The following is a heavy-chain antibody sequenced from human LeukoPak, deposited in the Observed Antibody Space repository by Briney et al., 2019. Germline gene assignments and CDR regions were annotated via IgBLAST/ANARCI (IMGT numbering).Heavy chain of an antibody. D-gene: IGHD3-22*01. V-gene: IGHV3-23*01. Sequence: GGSLRLSCAASGFTFSSYAMSWVRQAPGKGLEWVSAISGSGGSTYYADSVKGRFTISRDNSKNTLYLQMNSLRAEDTAVYHCAKDYDSSGYYYGLAYWGQGTLVTVSS. CDR3: AKDYDSSGYYYGLAY. J-gene: IGHJ4*02. CDR1: GFTFSSYA. CDR2: ISGSGGST.